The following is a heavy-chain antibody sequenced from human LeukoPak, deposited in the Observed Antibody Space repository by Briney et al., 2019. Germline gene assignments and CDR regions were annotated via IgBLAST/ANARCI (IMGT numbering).Heavy chain of an antibody. J-gene: IGHJ4*02. CDR2: ISSSSSYI. V-gene: IGHV3-21*01. D-gene: IGHD5-24*01. Sequence: PGGSLRLSCAASGFTLSSYSMNWVRQAPGKGLEWVSSISSSSSYIYYADSVRGRFTISRDNAKNSLYLQMNSLRAEDTAVYYCARGREVEFDSWGQGTLVTVSS. CDR3: ARGREVEFDS. CDR1: GFTLSSYS.